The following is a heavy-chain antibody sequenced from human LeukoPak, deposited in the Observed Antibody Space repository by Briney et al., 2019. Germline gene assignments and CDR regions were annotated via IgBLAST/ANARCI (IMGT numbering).Heavy chain of an antibody. Sequence: GESLKISCKVSGYSFTTYWIAWVRQMPGKGLEWMGIINPGDSDTRYSPSFQGQVTISADKSISTAYLQWSSLKASDTAMYYCARRGRYCSGGSCYNFDYWGQGTLVTVSS. CDR1: GYSFTTYW. J-gene: IGHJ4*02. V-gene: IGHV5-51*01. CDR3: ARRGRYCSGGSCYNFDY. D-gene: IGHD2-15*01. CDR2: INPGDSDT.